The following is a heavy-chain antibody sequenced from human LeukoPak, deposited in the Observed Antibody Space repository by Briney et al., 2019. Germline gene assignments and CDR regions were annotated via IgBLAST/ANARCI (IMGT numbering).Heavy chain of an antibody. CDR3: ARGLYCSSSTSCYDYGMDV. D-gene: IGHD2-2*01. J-gene: IGHJ6*02. CDR1: GGTFRSYG. V-gene: IGHV1-69*13. CDR2: FIPILGTP. Sequence: ASVKVSCKTSGGTFRSYGLNWVRQAPGQGLEWMGGFIPILGTPKYARNLQGRVTITADESTSTGYMELSSLRYEDTAVYYCARGLYCSSSTSCYDYGMDVWGQGTTVTVSS.